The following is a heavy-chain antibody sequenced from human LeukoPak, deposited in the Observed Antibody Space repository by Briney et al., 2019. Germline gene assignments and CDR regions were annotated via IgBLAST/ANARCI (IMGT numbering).Heavy chain of an antibody. CDR3: ARDPGSYRSDY. J-gene: IGHJ4*02. D-gene: IGHD3-16*02. CDR1: GYTFTSYG. CDR2: ISTYKNNT. Sequence: ASVKVSCKASGYTFTSYGISWVRQAPGQGLEWMGWISTYKNNTNYAQKLQGRVTMTTDTSTSTPYMELRSLRSDDTAVYYCARDPGSYRSDYWGQGTLVTVSS. V-gene: IGHV1-18*01.